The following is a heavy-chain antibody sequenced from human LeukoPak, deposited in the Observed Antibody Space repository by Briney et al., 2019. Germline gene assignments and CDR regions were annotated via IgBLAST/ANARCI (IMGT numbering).Heavy chain of an antibody. J-gene: IGHJ3*02. D-gene: IGHD3-22*01. V-gene: IGHV4-59*08. CDR2: VYYSGST. Sequence: SETLSLTCNVSGGSISSYYWSWIRQPPGKGLEWIGYVYYSGSTSYNPSLKSRVTITVDTSKNQFSLKLSSVTAADTAVFYCARTLVTMIVVANDAFDIWGQGTMVTVSS. CDR3: ARTLVTMIVVANDAFDI. CDR1: GGSISSYY.